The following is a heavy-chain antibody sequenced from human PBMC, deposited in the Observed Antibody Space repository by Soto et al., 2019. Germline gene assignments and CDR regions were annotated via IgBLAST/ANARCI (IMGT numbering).Heavy chain of an antibody. Sequence: GGSLRLSCAASGFTFSSYGMHWVRQAPGKGLEWVAVIWYDGSNKYYADSVKGRFTISRDNSKNTLYLQMNSLRAEDTAVYYCARSEAVVTDNWYFDLWGRGTLVTVSS. D-gene: IGHD6-19*01. CDR2: IWYDGSNK. J-gene: IGHJ2*01. CDR3: ARSEAVVTDNWYFDL. V-gene: IGHV3-33*01. CDR1: GFTFSSYG.